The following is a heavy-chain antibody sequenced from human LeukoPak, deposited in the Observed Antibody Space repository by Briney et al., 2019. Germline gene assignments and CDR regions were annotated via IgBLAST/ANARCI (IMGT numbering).Heavy chain of an antibody. D-gene: IGHD6-19*01. J-gene: IGHJ4*01. Sequence: PGGSLRLSCAASGFILSSHAMSWVRQAPGKRLEWVSTVTSRGGTDYTDSVKGRFIISRDNSKNTLLLQMNSLRAEDTAVYYCATTRPYGTTWAGAFEDWGQGTPVTVSS. CDR2: VTSRGGT. CDR3: ATTRPYGTTWAGAFED. V-gene: IGHV3-23*01. CDR1: GFILSSHA.